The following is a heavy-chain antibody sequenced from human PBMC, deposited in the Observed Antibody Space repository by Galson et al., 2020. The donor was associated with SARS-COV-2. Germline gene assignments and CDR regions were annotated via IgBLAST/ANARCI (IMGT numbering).Heavy chain of an antibody. CDR3: AKDTVSKVYYYGIDD. CDR1: GFPYSYFG. V-gene: IGHV3-30*18. J-gene: IGHJ6*02. CDR2: ISYDGTNK. Sequence: GSLRLSCAAPGFPYSYFGIHWVRQAPGKGLEWLAVISYDGTNKYYADPLTGRFAISRDASNNTVYLQMDSLRTEDTAVYYCAKDTVSKVYYYGIDDWGQGTTVTVS.